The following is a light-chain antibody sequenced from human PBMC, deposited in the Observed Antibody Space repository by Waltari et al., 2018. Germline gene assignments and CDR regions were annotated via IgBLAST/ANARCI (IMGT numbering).Light chain of an antibody. CDR3: QTWGAGIRV. J-gene: IGLJ1*01. Sequence: QPVLTQSPSASASLGASVKLTCTLSSGHSTYPIAWHQQQPDKGPRFLMKVNGDGSHTKGDGIPDRFSVSSSGAERYLTISVLQSDDEADYYCQTWGAGIRVFGTGTKVTVL. CDR1: SGHSTYP. CDR2: VNGDGSH. V-gene: IGLV4-69*01.